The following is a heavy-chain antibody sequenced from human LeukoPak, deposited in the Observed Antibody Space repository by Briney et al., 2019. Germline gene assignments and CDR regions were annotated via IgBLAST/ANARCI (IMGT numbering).Heavy chain of an antibody. CDR1: GFTFSTYA. D-gene: IGHD2-8*02. CDR3: TKSTDYWYYGMDV. CDR2: IAANGGST. J-gene: IGHJ6*02. Sequence: GGSLRLSCAASGFTFSTYAMFWVRQAPGKGLEWVSAIAANGGSTSYADSVKGRFTMSRDNSRNTLYLQMSSPRTDDTATYYCTKSTDYWYYGMDVWGQGTTVTVSS. V-gene: IGHV3-23*01.